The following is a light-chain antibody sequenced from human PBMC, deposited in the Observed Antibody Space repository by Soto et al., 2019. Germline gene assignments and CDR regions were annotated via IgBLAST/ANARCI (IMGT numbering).Light chain of an antibody. CDR3: HQYGGSPRT. V-gene: IGKV3-20*01. CDR2: DAF. CDR1: RSLDSGQ. J-gene: IGKJ5*01. Sequence: EIVLTQSPGTLSLSPGESATLSCRASRSLDSGQLAWYQQKVGRAPRLLIHDAFIRATGIPDRFSGSGSGTDFTLTSARLEPEDFAVYYCHQYGGSPRTFGQGTRLETK.